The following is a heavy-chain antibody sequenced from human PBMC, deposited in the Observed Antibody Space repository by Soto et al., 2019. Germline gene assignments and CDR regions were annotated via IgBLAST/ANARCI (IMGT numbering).Heavy chain of an antibody. CDR2: INAGNGNT. V-gene: IGHV1-3*01. CDR3: ARGSSYYYYGMDV. Sequence: AFVKVSCKGSGYTFTSYAMQWVRQAPGQRLEWMGWINAGNGNTKYSQKFQGRVTITRDTSASTAYMELSSLRSEDTAVYYCARGSSYYYYGMDVWGQGTTVTVYS. J-gene: IGHJ6*02. CDR1: GYTFTSYA.